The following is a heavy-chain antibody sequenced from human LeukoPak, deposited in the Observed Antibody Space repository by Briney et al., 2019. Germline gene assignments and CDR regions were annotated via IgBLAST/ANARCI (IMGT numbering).Heavy chain of an antibody. CDR3: ARSPHILTGENFDY. CDR1: GYTFTGYY. J-gene: IGHJ4*02. D-gene: IGHD3-9*01. CDR2: INPNSGGT. V-gene: IGHV1-2*02. Sequence: ASVKVSCKASGYTFTGYYMHWVRQAPGQGLEWMGWINPNSGGTNYAQKFQGRVTMTRDTSISTAYMELSRLRSDDTALYYCARSPHILTGENFDYWGQGTLVTVSS.